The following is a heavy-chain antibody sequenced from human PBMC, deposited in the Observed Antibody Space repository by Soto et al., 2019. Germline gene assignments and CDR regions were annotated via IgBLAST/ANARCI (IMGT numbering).Heavy chain of an antibody. Sequence: PSETLSLTCAVYGGSFSGYYWSWIRQPPGKGLEWIGEINHSGSTNYNPSLKSRVTISVDTSKNQFSLKLSSVTAADTAVYYCARGFRGGDADWFDPWGQGTLVTVSS. CDR3: ARGFRGGDADWFDP. CDR1: GGSFSGYY. CDR2: INHSGST. V-gene: IGHV4-34*01. D-gene: IGHD2-21*02. J-gene: IGHJ5*02.